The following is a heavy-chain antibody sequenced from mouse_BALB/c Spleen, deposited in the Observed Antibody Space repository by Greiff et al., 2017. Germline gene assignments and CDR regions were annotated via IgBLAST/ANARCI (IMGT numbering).Heavy chain of an antibody. V-gene: IGHV5-6-3*01. Sequence: EVQGVESGGGLVQPGGSLKLSCAASGFTFSSYGMSWVRQTPDKRLELVATINSNGGSTYYPDSVKGRFTISRDNAKNTLYLQMSSLKSEDTAMYYCARDAPSASYYGSSYTWFAYWGQGTLVTVSA. CDR1: GFTFSSYG. J-gene: IGHJ3*01. CDR2: INSNGGST. CDR3: ARDAPSASYYGSSYTWFAY. D-gene: IGHD1-1*01.